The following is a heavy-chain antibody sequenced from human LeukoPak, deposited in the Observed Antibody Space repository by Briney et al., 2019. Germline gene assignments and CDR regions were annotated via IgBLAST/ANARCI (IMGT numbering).Heavy chain of an antibody. CDR3: AKDRDYNSSGASVDY. J-gene: IGHJ4*02. CDR1: GFIFDDYA. D-gene: IGHD6-6*01. V-gene: IGHV3-9*01. CDR2: ISWNSGSI. Sequence: GGSLRLSCAASGFIFDDYAMHWVRQAPGKGLEWVSGISWNSGSIGYADSVKGRFTISRDNAKNSLYLQMNSLRAEDTALYYCAKDRDYNSSGASVDYWGQGTLVTVSS.